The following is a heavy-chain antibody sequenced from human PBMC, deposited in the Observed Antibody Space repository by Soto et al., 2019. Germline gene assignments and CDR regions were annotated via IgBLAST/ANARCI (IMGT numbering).Heavy chain of an antibody. D-gene: IGHD1-1*01. CDR3: AKGRGQNWNFDY. CDR2: ISGSGGTA. CDR1: GFTFSSYA. Sequence: VQLLESGGGSVQPGGSLRLSCAASGFTFSSYAMHWVRRPPGKGLEWVSSISGSGGTAYYADSVKGRFSISRDSLVNTLYLQVNSLRAADTAVYCAKGRGQNWNFDYWGQGTLVTVSP. V-gene: IGHV3-23*01. J-gene: IGHJ4*02.